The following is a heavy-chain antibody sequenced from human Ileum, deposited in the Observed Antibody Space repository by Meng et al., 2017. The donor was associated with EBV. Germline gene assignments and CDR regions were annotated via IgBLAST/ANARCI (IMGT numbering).Heavy chain of an antibody. CDR2: IYHSGST. V-gene: IGHV4-4*02. CDR3: ASGRDYAWHS. D-gene: IGHD4-17*01. CDR1: GDSISSNNW. J-gene: IGHJ4*02. Sequence: GPLRESGPGLVKPAGTLSLTCAVSGDSISSNNWWSWVRQPTGKGLEWIGEIYHSGSTNYNPSFKSRVTMSVDKSKNQISLNLSSVTAADTAVYYCASGRDYAWHSWGRGTLVTVSS.